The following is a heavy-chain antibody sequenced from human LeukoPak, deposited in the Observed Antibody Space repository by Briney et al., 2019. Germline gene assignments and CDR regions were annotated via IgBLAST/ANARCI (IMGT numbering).Heavy chain of an antibody. V-gene: IGHV1-69*13. D-gene: IGHD2-2*01. Sequence: RASVKVSCKASGGTFSSYAISWVRQAPGQGLEWMGGIIPIFGTANYAQKFQGRVTITADESTSTAYMELSSLRSEDTAVYYCARDLSLFVVVPENVFDIWGQGTVVTVSS. CDR2: IIPIFGTA. CDR1: GGTFSSYA. J-gene: IGHJ3*02. CDR3: ARDLSLFVVVPENVFDI.